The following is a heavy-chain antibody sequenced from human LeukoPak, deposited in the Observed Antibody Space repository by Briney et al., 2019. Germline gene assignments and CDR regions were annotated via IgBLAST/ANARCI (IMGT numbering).Heavy chain of an antibody. CDR3: ARQEYCSGGSCYTWFDP. CDR2: IYPADSDI. V-gene: IGHV5-51*01. CDR1: GYSINNYW. D-gene: IGHD2-15*01. Sequence: GESLKISCKGSGYSINNYWIGWVRQMPGKGLEWMGIIYPADSDIRYSPSFQGQVTISADKSISTAYLQWSSLKASDTTMYYCARQEYCSGGSCYTWFDPWGQGTLVTVSS. J-gene: IGHJ5*02.